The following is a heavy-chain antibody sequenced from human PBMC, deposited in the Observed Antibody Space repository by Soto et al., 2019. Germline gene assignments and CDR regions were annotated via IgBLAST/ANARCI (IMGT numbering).Heavy chain of an antibody. D-gene: IGHD2-21*01. Sequence: SETLSLTCTVSGGSISSSSYYWGWIRQPPGKGLEWIGSIYYSGSTYYNPSLKSRVTISVDTSKNQFSLKLSSVTAADTAVYYCARHIPTYYYYYGMDVWGQGTTVTVSS. J-gene: IGHJ6*02. CDR2: IYYSGST. V-gene: IGHV4-39*01. CDR3: ARHIPTYYYYYGMDV. CDR1: GGSISSSSYY.